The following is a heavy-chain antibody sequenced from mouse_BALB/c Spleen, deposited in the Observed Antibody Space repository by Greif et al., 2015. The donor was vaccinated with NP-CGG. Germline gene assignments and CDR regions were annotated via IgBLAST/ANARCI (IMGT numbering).Heavy chain of an antibody. CDR2: ISSGSSTI. J-gene: IGHJ1*01. CDR1: GFTFSSFG. V-gene: IGHV5-17*02. CDR3: ARSDYYGSSYWYFDV. Sequence: EVKVGEFGGGLVQPGGSRNLSCAASGFTFSSFGMHWVRQAPEKGLEWVAYISSGSSTIYYADTVKGRFTISRDNPKNTLFLQMTSLRSEDTAMYYCARSDYYGSSYWYFDVWGAGTTVTVSS. D-gene: IGHD1-1*01.